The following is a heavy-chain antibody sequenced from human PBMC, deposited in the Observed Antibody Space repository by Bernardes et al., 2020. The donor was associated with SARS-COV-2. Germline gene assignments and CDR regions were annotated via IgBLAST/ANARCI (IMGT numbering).Heavy chain of an antibody. CDR3: ARLGTAGSYYSYFDY. J-gene: IGHJ4*02. D-gene: IGHD3-10*01. V-gene: IGHV5-51*01. Sequence: GRSLKISGNISGYTFTNYWIGWVRQMPGKGLECLGIIYPGDSDTRYSPSFQGHVTIPADKSITTAYLQWTSLKASDTAMYYCARLGTAGSYYSYFDYWGQGTLITVSS. CDR1: GYTFTNYW. CDR2: IYPGDSDT.